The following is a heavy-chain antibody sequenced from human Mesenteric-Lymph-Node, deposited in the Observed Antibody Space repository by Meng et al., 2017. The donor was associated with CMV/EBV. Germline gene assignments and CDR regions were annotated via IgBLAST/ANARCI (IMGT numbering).Heavy chain of an antibody. V-gene: IGHV4-61*01. CDR2: VYFSGRT. J-gene: IGHJ3*02. D-gene: IGHD3-22*01. CDR1: GGSVSSTNYQ. Sequence: SETLSLTCTVSGGSVSSTNYQWSWIRQPPGKGLEWIGYVYFSGRTNYNPSLKSRVTTSVDTSKNQFSLRLSSVTSADTAVYYCAREGGYDSSGYYYDDAFDIWGQGTMVTVSS. CDR3: AREGGYDSSGYYYDDAFDI.